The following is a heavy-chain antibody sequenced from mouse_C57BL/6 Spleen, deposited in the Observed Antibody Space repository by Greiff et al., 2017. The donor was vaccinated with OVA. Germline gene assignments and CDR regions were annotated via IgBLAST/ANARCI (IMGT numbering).Heavy chain of an antibody. V-gene: IGHV1-64*01. J-gene: IGHJ1*03. Sequence: QVQLQHPGAELVKPGASVKLSCKASGYTFTSYWMHWVKQRPGQGLEWIGMIHPISGSTYYNEKFKSKATLTVDKSSSTAYMQLSSLTSEDSAVYYCARPTYFDVWGTGTTVTVSS. CDR3: ARPTYFDV. CDR2: IHPISGST. CDR1: GYTFTSYW.